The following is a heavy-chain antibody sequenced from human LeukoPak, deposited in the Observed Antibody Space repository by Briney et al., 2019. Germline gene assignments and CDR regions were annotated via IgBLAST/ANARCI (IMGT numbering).Heavy chain of an antibody. D-gene: IGHD6-13*01. V-gene: IGHV3-33*01. CDR2: IWYDGSNK. CDR3: ARGRIAAAPDY. Sequence: GGSLRLSCAASGFTFSSYGMHWVRQAPGKGLEWVAVIWYDGSNKYYADSVKGRFTISRDNSKNTLYLQMSSLRAEDTAVYYCARGRIAAAPDYWGQGTLVTVS. J-gene: IGHJ4*02. CDR1: GFTFSSYG.